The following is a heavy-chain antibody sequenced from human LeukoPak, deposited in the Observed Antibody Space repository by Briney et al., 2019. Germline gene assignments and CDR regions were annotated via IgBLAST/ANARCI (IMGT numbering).Heavy chain of an antibody. CDR1: GFDFSAYE. CDR2: LAGSDTTK. Sequence: GGSLRLSCAASGFDFSAYEMNWVRQSPGKGLEWVAYLAGSDTTKYYADSVRGRFTISRDNAKNSLYLQMNSLRAEDTALYYCTTLGYHHDSWGQGTLVTVSS. CDR3: TTLGYHHDS. D-gene: IGHD3-22*01. J-gene: IGHJ4*02. V-gene: IGHV3-48*03.